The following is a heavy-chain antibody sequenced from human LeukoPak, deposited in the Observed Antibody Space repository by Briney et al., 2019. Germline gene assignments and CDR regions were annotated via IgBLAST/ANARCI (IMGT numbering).Heavy chain of an antibody. CDR2: ISSSSYI. V-gene: IGHV3-21*01. D-gene: IGHD2-15*01. CDR3: ARPYCSGGSCYYFDY. CDR1: GFTFSNSW. Sequence: SGGSLRLSCTVSGFTFSNSWMYWVRQAPGKGLEWVSSISSSSYIYYADSVKGRFTISRDNAKNSLYLQMNSLRAEDTAVYYCARPYCSGGSCYYFDYWGQGTLVTVSS. J-gene: IGHJ4*02.